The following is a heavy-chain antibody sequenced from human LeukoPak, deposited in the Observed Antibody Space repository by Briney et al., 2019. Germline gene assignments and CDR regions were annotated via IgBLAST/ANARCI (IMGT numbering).Heavy chain of an antibody. V-gene: IGHV3-30*18. Sequence: GGSLRLSCAASGFTFSSYGMHWVRQAPGKGLEWVAVISYDGSNKYYADSVKGRFTISRDNSKNTLYLQMNSLRAEDTAVYYCAKDHLDIVVPAASGYFDYWGQGTLVTVSS. CDR2: ISYDGSNK. CDR1: GFTFSSYG. CDR3: AKDHLDIVVPAASGYFDY. J-gene: IGHJ4*02. D-gene: IGHD2-2*01.